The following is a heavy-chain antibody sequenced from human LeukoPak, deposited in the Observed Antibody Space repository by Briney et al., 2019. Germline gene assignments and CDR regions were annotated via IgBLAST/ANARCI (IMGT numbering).Heavy chain of an antibody. J-gene: IGHJ4*02. CDR3: SRGRFFCASSGNFDY. CDR1: GGSTSSYY. V-gene: IGHV4-59*12. D-gene: IGHD3-22*01. CDR2: IYYCEST. Sequence: ASETLCVTRTVSGGSTSSYYWRWVRETPGKGLEWMGYIYYCESTNYNPSLKTRVTISVDSSKNQFSLKLSSVTASDSAVYYFSRGRFFCASSGNFDYWGQGTLVTVSS.